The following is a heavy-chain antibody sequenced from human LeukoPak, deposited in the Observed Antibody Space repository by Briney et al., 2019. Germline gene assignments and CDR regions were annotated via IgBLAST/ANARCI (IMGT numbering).Heavy chain of an antibody. J-gene: IGHJ6*02. Sequence: GGSLRLSCAASGFTFTRFNMNWVRQAPGKGLELVSSITTSVTYIYYAASVKGRFTISRDNARNSLYLQMNSLRAEDTAVYYCARPFYYDSNGGEGMDVWGQGTTVTVSS. D-gene: IGHD3-22*01. CDR2: ITTSVTYI. V-gene: IGHV3-21*06. CDR1: GFTFTRFN. CDR3: ARPFYYDSNGGEGMDV.